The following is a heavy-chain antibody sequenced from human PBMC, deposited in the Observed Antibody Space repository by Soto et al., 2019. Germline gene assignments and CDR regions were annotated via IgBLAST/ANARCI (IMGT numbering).Heavy chain of an antibody. Sequence: QVHLVQSGPELKKPGSSVRVSCKASGDTFSSYTINWVRQAPGLGLEWMGRTIPILSMSNYAMKFQGRLTITADKSTSTDYMELSSQRSEDTAMDYCATSYGSGSQAFDHWGQGALVTVSS. D-gene: IGHD3-10*01. V-gene: IGHV1-69*02. CDR3: ATSYGSGSQAFDH. J-gene: IGHJ4*02. CDR1: GDTFSSYT. CDR2: TIPILSMS.